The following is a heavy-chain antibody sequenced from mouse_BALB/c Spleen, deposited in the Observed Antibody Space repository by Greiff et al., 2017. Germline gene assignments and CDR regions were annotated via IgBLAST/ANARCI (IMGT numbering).Heavy chain of an antibody. CDR3: ARSNGYSYAMDY. J-gene: IGHJ4*01. CDR2: ISSGSSTI. V-gene: IGHV5-17*02. CDR1: GFTFTSFG. Sequence: EVKLMESGGGLVQPGGSRKLSCAASGFTFTSFGMHWVRQAPVKGLEWVAYISSGSSTIYYADTVKGRFTISRDNPKNTLFLQMTSLKSEDTAMYYCARSNGYSYAMDYWGQGTSVTVSS. D-gene: IGHD2-14*01.